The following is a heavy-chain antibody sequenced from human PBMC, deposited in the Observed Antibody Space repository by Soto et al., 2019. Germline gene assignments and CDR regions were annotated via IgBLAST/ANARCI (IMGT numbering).Heavy chain of an antibody. V-gene: IGHV4-31*03. CDR3: ARDRQNNFLDP. Sequence: PSETLSLTCTVSGASMSSGGYYWTWIRQSPGKGLEWIGYIYYSGSTYYNPSLESRVAISLDTSRSQFSLTLHSVTAADTAIYYCARDRQNNFLDPWGQGTLVTVSS. CDR1: GASMSSGGYY. D-gene: IGHD6-6*01. J-gene: IGHJ5*02. CDR2: IYYSGST.